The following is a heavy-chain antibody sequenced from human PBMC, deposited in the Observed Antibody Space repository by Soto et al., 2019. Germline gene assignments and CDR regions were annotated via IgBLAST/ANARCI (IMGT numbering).Heavy chain of an antibody. J-gene: IGHJ6*02. D-gene: IGHD2-15*01. CDR2: VNSDNAYI. V-gene: IGHV3-21*01. CDR3: ARGFCSGGNCYNGLDV. CDR1: GFTFSIFT. Sequence: GGSLRLSCAASGFTFSIFTIHWVRQAPGKGLEWVSSVNSDNAYIYYADSVRGRFTISRDNAKNSLSLQMNSLRADDTAVYYCARGFCSGGNCYNGLDVWGQGTTVTFYS.